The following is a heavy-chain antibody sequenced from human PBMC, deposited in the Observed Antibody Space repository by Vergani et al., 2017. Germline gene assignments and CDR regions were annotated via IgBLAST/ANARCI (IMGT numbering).Heavy chain of an antibody. CDR3: VYRKTECGTTGCFYPFYYYNYMDV. CDR1: GFSLNTRGVS. CDR2: IYWNDAQ. J-gene: IGHJ6*03. V-gene: IGHV2-5*04. Sequence: QITLKESGPTLVKPTQTLTLTCTFSGFSLNTRGVSLAWIRQPPGKALDWLALIYWNDAQHYSPSLNNRDTITKDTSKNQVVLTMTNMDYVDTGTYYCVYRKTECGTTGCFYPFYYYNYMDVWGKGTTVTVSS. D-gene: IGHD1-7*01.